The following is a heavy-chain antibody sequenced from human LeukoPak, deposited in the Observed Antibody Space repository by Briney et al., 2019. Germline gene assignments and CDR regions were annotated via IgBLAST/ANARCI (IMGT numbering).Heavy chain of an antibody. CDR2: INHSGST. Sequence: SETLSLTCTVSGGSISRGGDYWSWIRQLPGKGLEWIGEINHSGSTNYNPSLKSRVTISVDTSKNQFSLKLSSVTAADTAVYYCARGLHGDYLVVYYYYGMDVWGQGTSVTVSS. CDR1: GGSISRGGDY. D-gene: IGHD4-17*01. J-gene: IGHJ6*02. V-gene: IGHV4-34*01. CDR3: ARGLHGDYLVVYYYYGMDV.